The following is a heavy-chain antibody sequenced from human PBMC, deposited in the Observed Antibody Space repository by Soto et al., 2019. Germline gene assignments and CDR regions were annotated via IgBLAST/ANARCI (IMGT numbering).Heavy chain of an antibody. D-gene: IGHD3-9*01. CDR1: GFTFSNFE. V-gene: IGHV3-48*03. J-gene: IGHJ6*02. Sequence: GGSLRLSCAASGFTFSNFEMDWVRQAPGKXLEWVSYINTAGSTKYYAESVKGRFTISRDNARNSLFLQMNSLRAEDTAVYYCARAECSSPDCLTAYYSYGLDVWGQGSTVTVSS. CDR2: INTAGSTK. CDR3: ARAECSSPDCLTAYYSYGLDV.